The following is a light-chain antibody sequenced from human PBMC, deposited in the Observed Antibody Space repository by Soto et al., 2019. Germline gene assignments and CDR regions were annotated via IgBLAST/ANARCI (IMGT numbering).Light chain of an antibody. CDR3: QQYSHLIT. J-gene: IGKJ5*01. V-gene: IGKV1-33*01. Sequence: DIQMTQSPSSLSASVGDRVTIPCQASQDISNYLKWYQQKLGKAPKLLIYDASNLETGVPSRFSGSGSGTDFTFTISSLQPEDIATYYCQQYSHLITFGQGTRLDIK. CDR1: QDISNY. CDR2: DAS.